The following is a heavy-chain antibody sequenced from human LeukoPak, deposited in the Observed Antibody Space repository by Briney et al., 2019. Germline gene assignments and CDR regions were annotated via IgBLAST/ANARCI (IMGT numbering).Heavy chain of an antibody. CDR2: ISDDGSIK. CDR3: ARDPSSGSYQ. CDR1: GFTFSRDA. J-gene: IGHJ4*02. Sequence: PGGSLRLSCAASGFTFSRDAMHWVRQAPGKGLEWVAIISDDGSIKYYADSVKGRFSISRDNSNNTLYLEMDSLRVEDTAVYYCARDPSSGSYQWGQGTLVTVSS. D-gene: IGHD3-10*01. V-gene: IGHV3-30-3*01.